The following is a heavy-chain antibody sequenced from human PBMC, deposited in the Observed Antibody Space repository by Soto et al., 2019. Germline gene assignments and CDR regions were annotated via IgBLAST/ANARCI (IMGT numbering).Heavy chain of an antibody. CDR3: VKGEYYYDSSGYYPFDY. J-gene: IGHJ4*02. V-gene: IGHV3-66*01. D-gene: IGHD3-22*01. CDR1: GVTVSSNY. Sequence: PGGSLRLSCVASGVTVSSNYMSWVRQAPGKGLEWVSVIFSGGTTSYADSVKGRFTISRDNSKNTQYLQMSSLRADDTAVYYCVKGEYYYDSSGYYPFDYWRQGTLVTVSS. CDR2: IFSGGTT.